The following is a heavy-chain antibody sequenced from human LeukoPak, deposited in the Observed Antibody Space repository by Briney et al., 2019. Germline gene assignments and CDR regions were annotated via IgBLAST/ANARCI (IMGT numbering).Heavy chain of an antibody. Sequence: SETLSLTCTVSGGSISSGSYYWGWIRQPPGKGLEWIGSIYYSGSTYYNPSLKSRVTISVDTSKNQFSLKLSSVTAADTAVYYCARVAGSGSYYSDDDAFDIWGQGTMVTVSS. J-gene: IGHJ3*02. CDR3: ARVAGSGSYYSDDDAFDI. CDR2: IYYSGST. CDR1: GGSISSGSYY. D-gene: IGHD3-10*01. V-gene: IGHV4-39*07.